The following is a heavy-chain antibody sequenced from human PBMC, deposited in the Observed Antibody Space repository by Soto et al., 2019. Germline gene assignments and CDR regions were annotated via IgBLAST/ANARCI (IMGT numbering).Heavy chain of an antibody. CDR2: ISYSGST. V-gene: IGHV4-59*08. CDR3: ATSNWFDP. Sequence: SETLSLTCTVSGGSISGYYWSWIRQPPGKGLEWVGSISYSGSTNYNPSLKSRVTISVDTSKNQFSLKLSSVTAADTAVYYCATSNWFDPWGQGTLVTVSS. CDR1: GGSISGYY. J-gene: IGHJ5*02.